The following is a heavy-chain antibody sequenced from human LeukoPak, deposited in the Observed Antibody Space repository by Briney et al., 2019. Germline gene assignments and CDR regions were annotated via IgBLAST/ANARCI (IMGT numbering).Heavy chain of an antibody. CDR3: GGGNYYDSSGL. V-gene: IGHV4-38-2*01. CDR2: IYHSGNT. Sequence: PSETVSLTCAVSGGSISSSHWCSWIRQPPGKGLEWMLSIYHSGNTYYNPSLESLVTMSVDTSKNQFSLKLSSVTAADTAVYYCGGGNYYDSSGLWGQRALVTVSS. J-gene: IGHJ4*02. D-gene: IGHD3-22*01. CDR1: GGSISSSHW.